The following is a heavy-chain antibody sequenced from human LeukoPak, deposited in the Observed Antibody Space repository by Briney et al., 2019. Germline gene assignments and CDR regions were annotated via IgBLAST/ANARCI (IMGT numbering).Heavy chain of an antibody. J-gene: IGHJ4*02. Sequence: GGSLRLSCAASGFTFSNYALHWVRQSPGKGLDWVAVISYDGSNKFYADSVRGRFSISRDSSKNTLYLQMNSLRSEDTAVYYCAREVRGNLDYWGQGTLVTVSS. CDR3: AREVRGNLDY. D-gene: IGHD2-15*01. CDR2: ISYDGSNK. V-gene: IGHV3-30*04. CDR1: GFTFSNYA.